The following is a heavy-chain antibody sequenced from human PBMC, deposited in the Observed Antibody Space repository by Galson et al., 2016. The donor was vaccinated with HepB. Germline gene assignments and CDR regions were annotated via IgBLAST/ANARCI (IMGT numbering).Heavy chain of an antibody. J-gene: IGHJ3*01. CDR1: GFIFRNYD. CDR2: IGTAGDT. CDR3: ARGRGGSYVEDAFDV. D-gene: IGHD1-26*01. V-gene: IGHV3-13*01. Sequence: SLRLSCAASGFIFRNYDMHWVRQSTGKGLEWVSAIGTAGDTYHPGSVKGRFTISRENAKNSLYLQMNNLRAGDTAVYFCARGRGGSYVEDAFDVWGRGTMVAVSS.